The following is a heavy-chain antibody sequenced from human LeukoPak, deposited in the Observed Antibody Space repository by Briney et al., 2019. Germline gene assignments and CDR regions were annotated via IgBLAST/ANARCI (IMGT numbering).Heavy chain of an antibody. Sequence: ASVKVSCKVSGYTLTELSMHWVRQAPGKGLEWMGGFDPEDGETIYAQKFQGRVTMTEDTSTYTAYMELSSLRSEGTAVYYCATGCSSTSCYAVRATVSWFDPWGQGTLVTVSS. D-gene: IGHD2-2*01. CDR2: FDPEDGET. V-gene: IGHV1-24*01. J-gene: IGHJ5*02. CDR3: ATGCSSTSCYAVRATVSWFDP. CDR1: GYTLTELS.